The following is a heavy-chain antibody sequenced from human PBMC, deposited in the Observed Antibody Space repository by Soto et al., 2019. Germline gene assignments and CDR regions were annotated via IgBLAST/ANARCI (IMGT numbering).Heavy chain of an antibody. V-gene: IGHV1-2*02. D-gene: IGHD2-2*02. J-gene: IGHJ4*02. CDR1: GYTFTGYY. CDR3: ARDKVRGYCSSTSCYTMMGY. Sequence: ASVKVSCKASGYTFTGYYMHWVRQAPGQGLEWMGWINPNSGGTNYAQKFQGRVTMTRDTSISTAYMELSRLRSDDTAVYYCARDKVRGYCSSTSCYTMMGYWGQGTLVTVSS. CDR2: INPNSGGT.